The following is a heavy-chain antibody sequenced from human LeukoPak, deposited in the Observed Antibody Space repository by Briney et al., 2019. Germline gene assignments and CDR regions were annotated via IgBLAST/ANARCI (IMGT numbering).Heavy chain of an antibody. CDR2: ISGSSINT. D-gene: IGHD5-12*01. CDR1: GFTFSSYA. J-gene: IGHJ4*02. V-gene: IGHV3-23*01. CDR3: AKRGYESSDLFDY. Sequence: PGGSPRLSCAASGFTFSSYAMSWVRQAPGKGLEWVSAISGSSINTYYADPVKGRFTISRDNSKNTLYLQMNSLRAEDTAVYYCAKRGYESSDLFDYWGQGTLVTDSA.